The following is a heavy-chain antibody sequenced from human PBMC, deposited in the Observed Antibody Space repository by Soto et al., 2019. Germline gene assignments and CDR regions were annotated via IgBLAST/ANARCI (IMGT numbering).Heavy chain of an antibody. CDR3: ARDSPYSSSWYDLSWFDP. J-gene: IGHJ5*02. CDR2: ISSSSSTI. D-gene: IGHD6-13*01. V-gene: IGHV3-48*02. Sequence: QPGGSLRLSCAASGFTFSSYSMNWVRQAPGKGLEWVSYISSSSSTIYYADSVKGRFTISRDNAKNSLYLQMNSLRDEDTAVYYCARDSPYSSSWYDLSWFDPWGQGTLVTVSS. CDR1: GFTFSSYS.